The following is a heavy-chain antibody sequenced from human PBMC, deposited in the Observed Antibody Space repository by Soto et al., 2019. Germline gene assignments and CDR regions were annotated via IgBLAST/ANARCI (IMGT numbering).Heavy chain of an antibody. V-gene: IGHV3-48*03. CDR3: ARALEEGRITMIVVAPSGFDL. D-gene: IGHD3-22*01. J-gene: IGHJ2*01. CDR2: ISSSGSTI. CDR1: GFTFSSYE. Sequence: GGSLRLSCAASGFTFSSYEMNWVRQAPGKGLEWVSYISSSGSTIYYADSVKGRFTISRDNAKNSLYLQMNSLRAEDTAVYYCARALEEGRITMIVVAPSGFDLWGRGTLVTVSS.